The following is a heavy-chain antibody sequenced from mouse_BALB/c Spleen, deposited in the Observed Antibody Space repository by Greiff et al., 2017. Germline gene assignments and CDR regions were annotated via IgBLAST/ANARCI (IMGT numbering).Heavy chain of an antibody. V-gene: IGHV1-63*02. J-gene: IGHJ4*01. Sequence: VQLKQSGAELVRPGTSVKISCKASGYTFTNYWLGWVKQRPGHGLEWIGDIYPGGGYTNYNEKFKGKATLTADTSSSTAYMQLSSLTSEDSAVYFCARSGYRDYYAMDYWGQGTSVTVSS. CDR2: IYPGGGYT. CDR3: ARSGYRDYYAMDY. CDR1: GYTFTNYW. D-gene: IGHD3-1*01.